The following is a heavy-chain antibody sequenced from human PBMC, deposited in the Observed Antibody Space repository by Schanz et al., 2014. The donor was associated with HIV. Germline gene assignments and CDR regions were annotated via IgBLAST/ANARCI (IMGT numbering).Heavy chain of an antibody. CDR3: ANEEVPNDF. Sequence: EVQLVESGGGLVQPGGSLRLSCAASGFTFSNDWMHWVRQAPGKGLVWVSSISSSSSFIYYADSVKGRFTIARDNTKNSLFLQMNSLRAEDTAVYYCANEEVPNDFWGQGTLVTVSS. V-gene: IGHV3-21*01. CDR2: ISSSSSFI. J-gene: IGHJ4*02. CDR1: GFTFSNDW.